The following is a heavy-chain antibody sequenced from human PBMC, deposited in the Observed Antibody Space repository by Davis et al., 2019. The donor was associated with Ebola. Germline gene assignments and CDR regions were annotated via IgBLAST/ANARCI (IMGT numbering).Heavy chain of an antibody. CDR3: ARVRGGRDGYNPNWFDP. CDR1: GVSFSGYY. V-gene: IGHV4-34*01. J-gene: IGHJ5*02. Sequence: PSETLSLTCAVSGVSFSGYYWSWLRQPPVKGLEWIGDINHSGSTNYNPSLKSRVTISVDTSKNQFSLKLSSVTAADTAVYYCARVRGGRDGYNPNWFDPWGQGTLVTVSS. D-gene: IGHD5-24*01. CDR2: INHSGST.